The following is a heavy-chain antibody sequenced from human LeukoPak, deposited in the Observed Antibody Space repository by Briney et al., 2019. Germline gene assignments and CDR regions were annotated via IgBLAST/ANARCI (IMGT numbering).Heavy chain of an antibody. D-gene: IGHD2-21*01. CDR1: GFTFSSYA. CDR3: VREHIVVVPGALGIVFDP. J-gene: IGHJ5*02. CDR2: ISGSGGST. Sequence: GGSLRLSCAASGFTFSSYAMSWVRQAPGKGLEWVSAISGSGGSTYYADSVKGRFTISRDNSKNTLYLQMNSLRSDDTAVYYCVREHIVVVPGALGIVFDPWGQGTLVTVSS. V-gene: IGHV3-23*01.